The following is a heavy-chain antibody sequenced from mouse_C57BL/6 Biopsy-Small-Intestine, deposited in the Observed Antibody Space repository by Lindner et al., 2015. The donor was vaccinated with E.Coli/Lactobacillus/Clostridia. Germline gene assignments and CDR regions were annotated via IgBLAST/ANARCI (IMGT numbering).Heavy chain of an antibody. V-gene: IGHV1-81*01. Sequence: VQLQESGAELARPGASVKLSCKASGYTFTSYGISWVKHRTGQGLEWIGEIYPRSGNTYYNEKFKGKATLTADKSSSTAYMELRSLTSEDSAVYFCARGGNYGNYYFDYWGQGTTLTVSS. CDR2: IYPRSGNT. CDR3: ARGGNYGNYYFDY. J-gene: IGHJ2*01. D-gene: IGHD2-1*01. CDR1: GYTFTSYG.